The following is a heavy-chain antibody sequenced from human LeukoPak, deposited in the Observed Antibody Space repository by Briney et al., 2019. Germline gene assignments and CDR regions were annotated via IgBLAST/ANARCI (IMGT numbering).Heavy chain of an antibody. Sequence: PSETLSLTCTISGGSINNYYWSWIRQPPGKGLEWIGYIYYSGSTNYNPSLNSRVNISLDTSKNQFSLRLNSVTAADTAVYYCARQTGKNVDIARFDCWGQGTLVTVSS. CDR3: ARQTGKNVDIARFDC. CDR2: IYYSGST. D-gene: IGHD5-12*01. CDR1: GGSINNYY. J-gene: IGHJ4*02. V-gene: IGHV4-59*08.